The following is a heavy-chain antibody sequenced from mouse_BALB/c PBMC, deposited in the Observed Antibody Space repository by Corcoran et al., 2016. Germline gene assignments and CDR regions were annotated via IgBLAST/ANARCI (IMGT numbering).Heavy chain of an antibody. V-gene: IGHV9-3-1*01. D-gene: IGHD2-9*01. CDR1: GYTFTNYG. CDR3: ATFYGYDSNSYFDV. Sequence: QIQLVQSGPELKKPGETVKISCKASGYTFTNYGMNWVKQAPGKGLKWMGWINTYTGEPTYADDFKGRFAFSLETSASTAYLQINNLKNEDTATYFCATFYGYDSNSYFDVWGAGTTVTVSS. J-gene: IGHJ1*01. CDR2: INTYTGEP.